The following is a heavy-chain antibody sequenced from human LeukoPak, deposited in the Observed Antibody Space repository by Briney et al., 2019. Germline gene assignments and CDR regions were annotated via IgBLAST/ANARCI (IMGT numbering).Heavy chain of an antibody. J-gene: IGHJ5*02. Sequence: SETLSLTCTVSGGSISSSSYYWGWIRQPPGKGLEWIGSIYYSGSTYYNPSLKSRVTISVDTSKNQFSLKLSSVTAADTAVYYCAREHRGGSYHNWFDPWGQGTLVTVSS. CDR1: GGSISSSSYY. CDR2: IYYSGST. V-gene: IGHV4-39*07. D-gene: IGHD1-26*01. CDR3: AREHRGGSYHNWFDP.